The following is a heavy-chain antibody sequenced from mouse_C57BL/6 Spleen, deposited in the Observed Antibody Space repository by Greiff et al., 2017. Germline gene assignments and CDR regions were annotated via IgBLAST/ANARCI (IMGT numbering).Heavy chain of an antibody. Sequence: QVHVKQPGTELVKPGASVKLSCKASGYTFTSYWMHWVKQRPGQGLEWIGNINPSNGGTNYNEKFKSKATLTVDKSSSTAYMQLSSLTSEDSAVYYCARWDYGSSYVGYFDYWGQGTTLTVSS. CDR3: ARWDYGSSYVGYFDY. J-gene: IGHJ2*01. CDR2: INPSNGGT. D-gene: IGHD1-1*01. CDR1: GYTFTSYW. V-gene: IGHV1-53*01.